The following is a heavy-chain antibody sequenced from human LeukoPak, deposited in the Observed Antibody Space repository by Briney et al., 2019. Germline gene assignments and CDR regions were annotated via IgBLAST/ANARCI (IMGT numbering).Heavy chain of an antibody. D-gene: IGHD4-11*01. CDR2: IYTSGST. CDR1: EFTVSSNY. J-gene: IGHJ6*02. CDR3: ARVGTTVSTNYYGMDV. Sequence: GGSLRLSCVASEFTVSSNYMNWVRQAPGKGLEWVSFIYTSGSTYYADSVRGRFTTSRDNSKNTLYLEMNSLRAEDTAVYYCARVGTTVSTNYYGMDVWGQGTTVTVSS. V-gene: IGHV3-66*02.